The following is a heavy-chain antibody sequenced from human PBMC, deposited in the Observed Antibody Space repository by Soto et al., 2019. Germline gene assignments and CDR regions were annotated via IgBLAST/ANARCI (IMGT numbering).Heavy chain of an antibody. D-gene: IGHD3-10*01. CDR1: GGSVSANSYY. V-gene: IGHV4-30-4*01. CDR2: VFYSGAT. Sequence: PSETLSLTCTVSGGSVSANSYYWNWIRQPPGKGLEWIGYVFYSGATNYSPSLKSRAAISMDTSKNQFSLSLTSVTAADTAVYYCARAGFSYGHLLFWGQGIRVTVSS. CDR3: ARAGFSYGHLLF. J-gene: IGHJ4*02.